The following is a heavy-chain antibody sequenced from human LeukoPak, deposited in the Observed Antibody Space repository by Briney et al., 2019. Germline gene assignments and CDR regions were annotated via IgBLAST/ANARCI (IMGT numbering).Heavy chain of an antibody. CDR2: INAGNGNT. D-gene: IGHD6-13*01. Sequence: ASVKVSCKASGCTFTSYAMHWVRQAPGQRLEWMGWINAGNGNTKYSQEFQGRVTITRDTSASTAYMELSSLRSEDMAVYYCARDGQQLVPLYYFDYWGQGTLVTVSS. CDR3: ARDGQQLVPLYYFDY. CDR1: GCTFTSYA. J-gene: IGHJ4*02. V-gene: IGHV1-3*03.